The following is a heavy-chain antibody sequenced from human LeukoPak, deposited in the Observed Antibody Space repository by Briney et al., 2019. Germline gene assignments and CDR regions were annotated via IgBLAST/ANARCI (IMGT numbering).Heavy chain of an antibody. V-gene: IGHV4-30-4*01. CDR3: ARDDYGDYGAFDI. CDR2: IYYSGNT. D-gene: IGHD4-17*01. J-gene: IGHJ3*02. CDR1: GGSISSGDYY. Sequence: TSETLSLTCTVSGGSISSGDYYWSWIRQPPGKGLEWIGYIYYSGNTYYNPSLRSRVTISVDTSKNQFSLKLSSVTAADTAVYYCARDDYGDYGAFDIWGQGTMVTVSS.